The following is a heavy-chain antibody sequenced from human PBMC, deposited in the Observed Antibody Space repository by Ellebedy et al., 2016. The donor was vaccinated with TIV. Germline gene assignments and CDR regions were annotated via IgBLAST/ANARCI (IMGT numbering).Heavy chain of an antibody. V-gene: IGHV1-18*01. J-gene: IGHJ4*02. CDR1: GYTFTSYG. D-gene: IGHD1-14*01. CDR2: ISAYNGNT. CDR3: ARSRNRETYRVFDY. Sequence: AASVQVSCKASGYTFTSYGISWVRQAPGQGLEWMGWISAYNGNTNYAQKLQGRVTIITDTSTSTAYMVLRSLRSDDTAVYYCARSRNRETYRVFDYWGQGTLVTVSS.